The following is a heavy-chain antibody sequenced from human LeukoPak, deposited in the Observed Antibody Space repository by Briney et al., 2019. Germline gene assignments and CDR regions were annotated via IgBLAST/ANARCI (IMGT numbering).Heavy chain of an antibody. D-gene: IGHD1-7*01. Sequence: PGGSLRLSCAASGFTFSSYGMHWVRQAPGKGLEWVAFIRYDGSNKYYADSVKGRFTISRDNSKNTLYLQMNSLRAEDTAVYYCARLTGTYNWFDPWGQGTLVTVSS. CDR2: IRYDGSNK. V-gene: IGHV3-30*02. CDR1: GFTFSSYG. J-gene: IGHJ5*02. CDR3: ARLTGTYNWFDP.